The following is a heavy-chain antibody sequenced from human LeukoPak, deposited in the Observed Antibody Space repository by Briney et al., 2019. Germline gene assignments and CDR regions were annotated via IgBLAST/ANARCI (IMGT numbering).Heavy chain of an antibody. Sequence: GGSLRLSCAASGFTFSSYGMHWVRQAPGKGLEWVAVISYDGSDKYYADSVKGRFTISRDNAKNSLYLQMNSLRAEDTAVYYCAELGITMIGGVWGKGTTVTISS. CDR1: GFTFSSYG. D-gene: IGHD3-10*02. CDR3: AELGITMIGGV. V-gene: IGHV3-30*18. J-gene: IGHJ6*04. CDR2: ISYDGSDK.